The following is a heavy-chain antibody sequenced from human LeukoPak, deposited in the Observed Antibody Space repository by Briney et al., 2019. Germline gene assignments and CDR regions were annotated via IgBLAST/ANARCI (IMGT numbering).Heavy chain of an antibody. J-gene: IGHJ6*02. V-gene: IGHV4-59*08. D-gene: IGHD6-13*01. CDR3: ARSAAGLSYGMDV. Sequence: PSETLSLTCTVSGDSISSSYWSWIRQPPGKGLEWIGHIYYSGGTNYNPSLKSRVTISVTKNQFSLKLSSVTAADTAVYFCARSAAGLSYGMDVWGQGTTVTVSS. CDR1: GDSISSSY. CDR2: IYYSGGT.